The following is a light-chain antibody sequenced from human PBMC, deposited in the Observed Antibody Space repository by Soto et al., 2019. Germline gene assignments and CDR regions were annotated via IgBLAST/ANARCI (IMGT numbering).Light chain of an antibody. Sequence: QSALTQPASVSGSPGQSITISCTGSSSDVGAHNFVSWYQHHPGRAPKLILYEVTTRPSGVSSRFSGSKSGNTASLTISGLQADDEATYYCSSYTSTDTPYVFGTGTKLTVL. V-gene: IGLV2-14*01. CDR1: SSDVGAHNF. CDR3: SSYTSTDTPYV. CDR2: EVT. J-gene: IGLJ1*01.